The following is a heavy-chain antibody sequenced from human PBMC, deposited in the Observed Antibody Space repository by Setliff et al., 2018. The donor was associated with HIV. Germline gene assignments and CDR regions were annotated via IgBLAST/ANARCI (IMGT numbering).Heavy chain of an antibody. J-gene: IGHJ5*02. Sequence: GGSLRLSCAASGFTFSSYAMSWVRQAPGKGLEWVSRIYDSGDIWYADSVKGRFTISRDNAKNSLYLQMNSLRAEDTAVYYCARDSRADILTGYYRGCFDPWGQGTLVTVSS. D-gene: IGHD3-9*01. CDR3: ARDSRADILTGYYRGCFDP. CDR1: GFTFSSYA. V-gene: IGHV3-21*04. CDR2: IYDSGDI.